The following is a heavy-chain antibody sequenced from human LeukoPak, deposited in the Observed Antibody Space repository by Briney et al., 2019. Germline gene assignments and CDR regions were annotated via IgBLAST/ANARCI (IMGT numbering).Heavy chain of an antibody. CDR3: AKDGALYYYYYYTDV. V-gene: IGHV3-23*01. CDR1: GFTFSSYA. Sequence: PGGSLRLSCAASGFTFSSYAMSWVRQAPGKGLEWVSAISGSGGSTYYADSVKGRFTISRDNSKNTLYLQMNSLRAEDTAVYYCAKDGALYYYYYYTDVWGKGTTVTVSS. J-gene: IGHJ6*03. D-gene: IGHD3-16*01. CDR2: ISGSGGST.